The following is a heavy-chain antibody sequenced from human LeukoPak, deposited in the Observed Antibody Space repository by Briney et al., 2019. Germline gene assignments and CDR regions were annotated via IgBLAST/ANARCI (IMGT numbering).Heavy chain of an antibody. Sequence: ASVKVSCKASGYTFTGYYMHWVRQAPGQRLEWMGWINPNSGGTNYAQKFQGRVTMTRDTSISTAYMELSRLRSDDTAVYYCARVVSSSWYYFDYWGQGTLVTVSS. CDR3: ARVVSSSWYYFDY. J-gene: IGHJ4*02. D-gene: IGHD6-13*01. V-gene: IGHV1-2*02. CDR1: GYTFTGYY. CDR2: INPNSGGT.